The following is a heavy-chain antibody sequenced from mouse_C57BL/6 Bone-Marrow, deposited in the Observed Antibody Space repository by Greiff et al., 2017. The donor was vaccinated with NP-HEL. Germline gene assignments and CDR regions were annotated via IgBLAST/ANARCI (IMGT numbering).Heavy chain of an antibody. CDR1: GYTFTSYW. V-gene: IGHV1-74*01. Sequence: QVQLQQPGAELVKPGASVKVSCKASGYTFTSYWMHWVKQRPGQGLEWIGRIHPSDSDTNYNQKFKGKATLTVDKSSSTAYMQRSSLTSEDSAVYYCAIRLWRGGFAYWGQGTLVTVSA. CDR2: IHPSDSDT. CDR3: AIRLWRGGFAY. D-gene: IGHD1-1*02. J-gene: IGHJ3*01.